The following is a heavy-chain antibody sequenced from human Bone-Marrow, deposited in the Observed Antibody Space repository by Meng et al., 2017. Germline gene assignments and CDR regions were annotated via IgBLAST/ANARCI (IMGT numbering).Heavy chain of an antibody. CDR1: GFTFSSYG. V-gene: IGHV3-33*01. CDR3: ARDLRTYYYDSSGYD. CDR2: IWYDGSNK. J-gene: IGHJ4*02. D-gene: IGHD3-22*01. Sequence: GESLKISCAASGFTFSSYGMHWVRQAPGKGLEWVAVIWYDGSNKYYADSVKGRFTISRDNSKNSLYLQMNSLRAEDTAVYYCARDLRTYYYDSSGYDWGQGTLVTVSS.